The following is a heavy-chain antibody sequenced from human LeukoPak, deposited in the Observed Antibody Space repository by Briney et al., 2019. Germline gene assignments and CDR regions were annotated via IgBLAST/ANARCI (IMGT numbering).Heavy chain of an antibody. CDR3: ASRKDTPHLPDY. CDR2: ISYDGSNK. V-gene: IGHV3-30-3*01. CDR1: GFTFSSHA. J-gene: IGHJ4*02. D-gene: IGHD5-18*01. Sequence: GRSLRLSCAASGFTFSSHAMHWVRQAPGKGLEWVAVISYDGSNKYYADSVKGRFTISRDNSKNTLYLQMNSLRAEDTAVYYCASRKDTPHLPDYWGQGTLVTVSS.